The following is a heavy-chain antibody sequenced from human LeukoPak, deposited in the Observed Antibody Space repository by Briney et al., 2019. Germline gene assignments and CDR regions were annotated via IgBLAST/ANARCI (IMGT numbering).Heavy chain of an antibody. V-gene: IGHV1-2*02. CDR2: INPNSGST. CDR1: GYTFTAFY. CDR3: ARADTAPKYYYYYMDV. D-gene: IGHD5-18*01. Sequence: ASVKVSCKASGYTFTAFYMHWLRQAPGQGLEWMGWINPNSGSTNYAQKFQGRVTMTRDTSISTAYMELSRLRSDDTAVYYCARADTAPKYYYYYMDVWGKGTTVTVSS. J-gene: IGHJ6*03.